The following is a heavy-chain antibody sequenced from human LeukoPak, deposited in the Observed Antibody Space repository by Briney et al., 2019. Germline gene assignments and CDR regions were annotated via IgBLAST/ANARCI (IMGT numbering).Heavy chain of an antibody. CDR2: IYTSGST. V-gene: IGHV4-61*02. CDR3: ARGYYDFWSGRDDY. Sequence: SQTLSLTCTVSGGSISSGSYYWSWIRQPAGKGLEWIGRIYTSGSTNYDPSLKSRVTISVDTSKNQFSLKLCSVTAADTAVYYCARGYYDFWSGRDDYWGQGTLVTVS. D-gene: IGHD3-3*01. J-gene: IGHJ4*02. CDR1: GGSISSGSYY.